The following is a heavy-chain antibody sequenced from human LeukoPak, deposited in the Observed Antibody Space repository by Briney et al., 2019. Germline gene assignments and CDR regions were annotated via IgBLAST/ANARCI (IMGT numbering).Heavy chain of an antibody. CDR2: ISSSGSTI. J-gene: IGHJ4*02. D-gene: IGHD6-25*01. CDR3: TRQRLGVFDH. V-gene: IGHV3-48*03. Sequence: GSLRLSCAASGFTFSSYEMNWVRQAPGKGLEWVSYISSSGSTIYYADSVRGRFTISRDNAKSSLFLQMNSLRVEDTAVYYCTRQRLGVFDHWGQGALVTVSS. CDR1: GFTFSSYE.